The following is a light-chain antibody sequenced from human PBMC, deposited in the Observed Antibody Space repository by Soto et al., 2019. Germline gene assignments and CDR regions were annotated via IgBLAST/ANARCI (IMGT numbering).Light chain of an antibody. J-gene: IGLJ2*01. Sequence: SYELTQPPSVSVAPGKTARITCGGNNIGSKSVHWYQQMPGQAPVLVIYYDNDRPSGIPERFSGSNSGNTATLTISRVEAGDEVDYYCQVWDSSSDHVVFGGGTKLTVL. V-gene: IGLV3-21*04. CDR3: QVWDSSSDHVV. CDR1: NIGSKS. CDR2: YDN.